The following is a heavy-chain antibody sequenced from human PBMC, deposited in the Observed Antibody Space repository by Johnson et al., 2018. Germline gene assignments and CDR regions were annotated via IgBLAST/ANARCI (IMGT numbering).Heavy chain of an antibody. V-gene: IGHV3-11*04. CDR1: GFTFSDYY. D-gene: IGHD3-3*01. J-gene: IGHJ6*03. CDR2: ISSSGSTI. Sequence: QVQLVETGGGLVKPGGSLRLSCAASGFTFSDYYMSWIRQAPGKGLEWVSYISSSGSTIYYADSVKGRFTISRANAKNSLYLQMNRRRAEDTAVYYVAGDRYDFWSGFYSRYSYMDVWGKGTTVTVSS. CDR3: AGDRYDFWSGFYSRYSYMDV.